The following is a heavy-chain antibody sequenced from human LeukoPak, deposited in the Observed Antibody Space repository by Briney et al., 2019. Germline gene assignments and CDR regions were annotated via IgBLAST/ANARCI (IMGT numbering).Heavy chain of an antibody. J-gene: IGHJ6*02. CDR2: IYYSGST. CDR1: GGSISSGGYY. V-gene: IGHV4-61*08. Sequence: SQTLSLTCTVSGGSISSGGYYWSWIRQPPGKGLEWIGYIYYSGSTNYNPSLKSRVTISVDTSKNQFSLKLSSVTAADTAVYYCARGGIRDGSGSYYTLGDVWGQGTTVTVSS. CDR3: ARGGIRDGSGSYYTLGDV. D-gene: IGHD3-10*01.